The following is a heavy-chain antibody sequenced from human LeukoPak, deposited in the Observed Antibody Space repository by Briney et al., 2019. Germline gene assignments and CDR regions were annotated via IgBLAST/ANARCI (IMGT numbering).Heavy chain of an antibody. Sequence: SETLSLTCTVSGGSISSSSYYWGWIRQPPGKGLEWIGSIYYSGSTYYNPSLKSRVTISVDTSKNQFSLKLSSVTAADTAVYYCARHHYYGSGSYPYNWFDPWGQGTLVTVS. CDR1: GGSISSSSYY. V-gene: IGHV4-39*01. CDR3: ARHHYYGSGSYPYNWFDP. D-gene: IGHD3-10*01. J-gene: IGHJ5*02. CDR2: IYYSGST.